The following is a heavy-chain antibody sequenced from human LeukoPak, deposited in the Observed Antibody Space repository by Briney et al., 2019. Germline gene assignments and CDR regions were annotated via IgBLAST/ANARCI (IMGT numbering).Heavy chain of an antibody. V-gene: IGHV3-30*02. J-gene: IGHJ4*02. D-gene: IGHD6-13*01. Sequence: PGGSLRLSCAASGFTFDDYAMHWVRQAPGKGLEWVAFIRYDGSNKYYADSVKGRFTISRDNSKNTLYLQMNSLSAEDTAVYYCAKDSSWYDDPVHFDYWGQGTLVTVSS. CDR2: IRYDGSNK. CDR3: AKDSSWYDDPVHFDY. CDR1: GFTFDDYA.